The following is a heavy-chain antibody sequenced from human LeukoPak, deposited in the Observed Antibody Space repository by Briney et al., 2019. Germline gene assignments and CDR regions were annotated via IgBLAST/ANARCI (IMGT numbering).Heavy chain of an antibody. D-gene: IGHD5-12*01. CDR3: AREHGLYSGYDSGDFDY. Sequence: GASVKVSCKASGGTFSSYAISWVRQAPGQGLEWMGRIIPILGIANYAQKFQGRVTITADKSTSTAYMELSSLRSEDTAVYYCAREHGLYSGYDSGDFDYWGQGTLVTVSS. CDR1: GGTFSSYA. CDR2: IIPILGIA. J-gene: IGHJ4*02. V-gene: IGHV1-69*04.